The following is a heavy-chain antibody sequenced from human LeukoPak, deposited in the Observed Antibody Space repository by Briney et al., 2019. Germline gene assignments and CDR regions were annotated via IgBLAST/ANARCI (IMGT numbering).Heavy chain of an antibody. J-gene: IGHJ5*02. CDR2: MSSSGSSI. D-gene: IGHD3-10*01. V-gene: IGHV3-48*03. CDR3: ARGYYYGSGTLGPFDP. Sequence: PGGSLRLSCAASGFSFSSYEMNWVRQAPGKGLEWVSYMSSSGSSIYNADSVKGRFTISRDNAKNSLYLQMNSLRAEDTAVYYCARGYYYGSGTLGPFDPWGQGTLVTVSS. CDR1: GFSFSSYE.